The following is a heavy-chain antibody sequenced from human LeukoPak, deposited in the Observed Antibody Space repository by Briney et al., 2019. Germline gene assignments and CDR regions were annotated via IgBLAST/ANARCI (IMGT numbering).Heavy chain of an antibody. D-gene: IGHD1-1*01. Sequence: ASVKVSCKVSGYALTELSMHWVRQAPGKGLELMGGFDPEDGETIYAQKFQGRVTMTEDTSTDTAYMELSSLRSEDTAVYYCATDINRNDALDYWGQGTLVTVSS. J-gene: IGHJ4*02. V-gene: IGHV1-24*01. CDR2: FDPEDGET. CDR3: ATDINRNDALDY. CDR1: GYALTELS.